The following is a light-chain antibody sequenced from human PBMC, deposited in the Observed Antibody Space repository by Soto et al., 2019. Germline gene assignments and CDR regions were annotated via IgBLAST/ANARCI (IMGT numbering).Light chain of an antibody. CDR1: QSVSSSY. CDR3: QQYNNWPRT. CDR2: GAS. Sequence: EVRLTHSSGTLSVSPGEISTRSCRASQSVSSSYLAWYQQKPGQAPRPLIYGASTRATGIPARFSGSGSGTEFTLTISSLQSEDFAVYYCQQYNNWPRTFGQGTKVDIK. J-gene: IGKJ1*01. V-gene: IGKV3-15*01.